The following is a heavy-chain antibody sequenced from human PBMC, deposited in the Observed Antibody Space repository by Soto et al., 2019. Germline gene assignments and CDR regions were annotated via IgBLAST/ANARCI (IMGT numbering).Heavy chain of an antibody. CDR2: INHSGST. CDR3: ARGGSHYYDFWSGSRRWFDP. J-gene: IGHJ5*02. V-gene: IGHV4-34*01. D-gene: IGHD3-3*01. CDR1: GGSFSGYY. Sequence: QVQLQQWGAGLLKPSETLSLTCAVYGGSFSGYYWSWIRQPPGKGLEWIGEINHSGSTNYNPSLKSRVNISVDTSKNQFSLKLSSVTAADTAVYYCARGGSHYYDFWSGSRRWFDPWGQGTLVTVSS.